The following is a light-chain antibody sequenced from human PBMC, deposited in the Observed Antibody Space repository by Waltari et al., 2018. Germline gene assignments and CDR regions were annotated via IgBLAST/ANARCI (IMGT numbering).Light chain of an antibody. V-gene: IGLV2-14*03. Sequence: QSALTQPASVSGSPGQSITIFCTGTSSDVGGYNYVSWYQHYPGKAPKVIIYDVNERPSGISNRFSGSKSGNIASLTISGLQTEDEADYYCASYTRTSTLLFGGGTKLTVL. CDR1: SSDVGGYNY. CDR2: DVN. J-gene: IGLJ3*02. CDR3: ASYTRTSTLL.